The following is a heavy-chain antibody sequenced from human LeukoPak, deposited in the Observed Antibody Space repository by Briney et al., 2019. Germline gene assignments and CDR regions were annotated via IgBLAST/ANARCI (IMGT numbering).Heavy chain of an antibody. CDR3: SRSDGALDFDY. Sequence: SQTLSLTCAISGDSVSSNRASWTWIRQSPSRGLEWLGRTYYRSKWYNDYAVSLKSRISINPDTSKNQFSLQLNSVTPEDTAVYYCSRSDGALDFDYWGQGTLVTVAS. CDR1: GDSVSSNRAS. CDR2: TYYRSKWYN. D-gene: IGHD5-24*01. V-gene: IGHV6-1*01. J-gene: IGHJ4*02.